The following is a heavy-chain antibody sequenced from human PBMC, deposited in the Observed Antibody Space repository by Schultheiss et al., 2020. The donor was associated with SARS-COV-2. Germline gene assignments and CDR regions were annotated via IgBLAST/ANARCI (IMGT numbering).Heavy chain of an antibody. CDR1: GFTFSSYA. J-gene: IGHJ3*02. D-gene: IGHD2-2*01. Sequence: GGSLRLSCAASGFTFSSYAMSWVRQAPGKGLEWVSTIDRSSNYLDYADSVKGRFTISRDNAKNSLYLQLNSLRAEDTAVYYCAVVVVPAAILGDAFDIWGQGTMVTVSS. CDR3: AVVVVPAAILGDAFDI. V-gene: IGHV3-21*04. CDR2: IDRSSNYL.